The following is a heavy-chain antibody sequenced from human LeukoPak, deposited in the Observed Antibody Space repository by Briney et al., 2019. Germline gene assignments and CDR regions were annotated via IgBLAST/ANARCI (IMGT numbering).Heavy chain of an antibody. CDR1: GGSISSGGYS. D-gene: IGHD4-23*01. CDR2: IYHSGST. CDR3: ARVKAYGGNSEIDY. V-gene: IGHV4-30-2*01. J-gene: IGHJ4*02. Sequence: PSETLSLTCAVSGGSISSGGYSWSWIRQPPGKGLEWIGYIYHSGSTYYNPTLKSRVTISVDRSKNQFSLKLSSVTAADTVVYYCARVKAYGGNSEIDYWGQGTLVTVSS.